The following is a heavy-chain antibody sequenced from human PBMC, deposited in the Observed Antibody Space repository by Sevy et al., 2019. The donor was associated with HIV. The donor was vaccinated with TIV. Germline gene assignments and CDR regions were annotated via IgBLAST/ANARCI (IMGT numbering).Heavy chain of an antibody. Sequence: GGSLRLSCAASGFTFSSYGMHWVRQAPGKGLEWVAVISYDGSNKYYADSVKGRFTISRDNSKNTLYLQMNSLRAEDTAVYYCAKDSLWFGELSHLGPSSDYWGQGTLVTVSS. V-gene: IGHV3-30*18. J-gene: IGHJ4*02. CDR1: GFTFSSYG. CDR3: AKDSLWFGELSHLGPSSDY. D-gene: IGHD3-10*01. CDR2: ISYDGSNK.